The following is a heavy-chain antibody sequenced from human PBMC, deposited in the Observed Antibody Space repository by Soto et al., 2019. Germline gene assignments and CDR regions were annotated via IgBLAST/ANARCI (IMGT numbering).Heavy chain of an antibody. V-gene: IGHV1-46*01. CDR3: ARSSGYCSVTACPDYYFDL. CDR1: GYTFTSHY. J-gene: IGHJ2*01. D-gene: IGHD2-15*01. CDR2: INPGGGGT. Sequence: QVQLVQSGAEAKKPGASVTISCKASGYTFTSHYIYWVRQAPGQGLEWVAIINPGGGGTTYAQKCKGRLTVTRDMSTATSYMDLSSLRSDDTAVYYCARSSGYCSVTACPDYYFDLWGRGTLVTVSS.